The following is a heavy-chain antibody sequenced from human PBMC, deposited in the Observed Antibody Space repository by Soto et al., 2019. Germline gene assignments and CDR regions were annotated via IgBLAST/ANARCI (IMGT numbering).Heavy chain of an antibody. J-gene: IGHJ6*02. V-gene: IGHV4-61*01. CDR1: GGSVSSGSYY. CDR3: ARGGPYYGMDV. CDR2: IYYSGST. Sequence: SETLSLTCTVSGGSVSSGSYYWSWIRQPPGKGLEWIGYIYYSGSTNYNPSLKSRVTISVDTSKNQFSLKLSSATAADTAVYYCARGGPYYGMDVWGQGTTVTVSS.